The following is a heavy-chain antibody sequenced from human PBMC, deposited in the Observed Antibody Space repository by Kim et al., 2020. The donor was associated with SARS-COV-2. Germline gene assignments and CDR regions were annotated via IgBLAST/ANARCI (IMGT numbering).Heavy chain of an antibody. J-gene: IGHJ6*02. CDR3: ARSRGVQLLTYYYYYGMDV. CDR2: INHSGST. D-gene: IGHD2-2*01. Sequence: SETLSLTCAVYGGSFSGYYWSWIRQPPGKGLEWIGEINHSGSTNYNPSLKSRVTISVDTSKNQFSLKLSSVTAADTAVYYCARSRGVQLLTYYYYYGMDVWGPGTTVTVSS. V-gene: IGHV4-34*01. CDR1: GGSFSGYY.